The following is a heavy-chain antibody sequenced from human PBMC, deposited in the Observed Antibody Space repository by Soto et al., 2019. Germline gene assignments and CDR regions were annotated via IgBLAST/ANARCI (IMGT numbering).Heavy chain of an antibody. D-gene: IGHD1-26*01. CDR2: IKTKTQGETT. J-gene: IGHJ4*02. Sequence: EVQLVESGGGLVKPGGSLRLSCAASGFTISGAWMNWVRQAPGKGLEWVGRIKTKTQGETTDYAAPVKGRFTISRHDSENTLSLHMNSLKIEDTAVYYCTTGSVEGYWGQGTLVTVSS. V-gene: IGHV3-15*07. CDR1: GFTISGAW. CDR3: TTGSVEGY.